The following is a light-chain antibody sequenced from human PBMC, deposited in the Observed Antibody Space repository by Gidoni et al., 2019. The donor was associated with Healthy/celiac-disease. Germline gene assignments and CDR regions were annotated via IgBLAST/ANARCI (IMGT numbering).Light chain of an antibody. CDR1: QSVLYSSNNKNY. Sequence: DIVMTQSPDSLAVSLGERATINCKSSQSVLYSSNNKNYLAWYKQKPGQPPKLLIYWASTRESGVPDRVSGSGSGTDFTLTISSLQAEDVAVYYCQQYYSTPYSFGQGTKLEIK. J-gene: IGKJ2*03. CDR3: QQYYSTPYS. CDR2: WAS. V-gene: IGKV4-1*01.